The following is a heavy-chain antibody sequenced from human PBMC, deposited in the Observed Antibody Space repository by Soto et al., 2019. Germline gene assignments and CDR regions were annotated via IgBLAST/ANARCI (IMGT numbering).Heavy chain of an antibody. J-gene: IGHJ4*02. CDR2: ISAYNGNT. CDR3: ALQARGAGLSFDY. V-gene: IGHV1-18*01. Sequence: ASVKVSCKASGYTFTSYGISWVRQAPGQGLEWMGWISAYNGNTNYAQKLQGRVTMTRDTSTSTVYMELSSLRSEDTAVHYCALQARGAGLSFDYWGQGTLVTSPQ. D-gene: IGHD1-1*01. CDR1: GYTFTSYG.